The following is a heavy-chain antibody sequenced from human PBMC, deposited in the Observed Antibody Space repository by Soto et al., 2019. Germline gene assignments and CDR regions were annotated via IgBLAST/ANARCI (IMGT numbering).Heavy chain of an antibody. Sequence: ASVKGSCKASGYTFTGYYMHWLRQAPGQGLEWMGWTNPNSGGTNYAQKFRGWVIMTRDTSISTAYMELSRLKSDDTAVYYCARDRGSGDAFDIWGQGTMVTVSS. CDR1: GYTFTGYY. CDR2: TNPNSGGT. D-gene: IGHD6-25*01. CDR3: ARDRGSGDAFDI. V-gene: IGHV1-2*04. J-gene: IGHJ3*02.